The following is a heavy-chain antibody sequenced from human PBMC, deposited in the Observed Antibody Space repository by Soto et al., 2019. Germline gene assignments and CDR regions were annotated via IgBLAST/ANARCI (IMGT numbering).Heavy chain of an antibody. CDR3: ARELSSPARLDY. V-gene: IGHV3-7*01. J-gene: IGHJ4*02. Sequence: PGWSLRLSCAASGFTVGSYWMSWVRQAPGKGLEWVANIRQDGSEKYCVDSVKGRFTISRDNAKNSLYLQMNSLRVENTAVYYSARELSSPARLDYWGQGTLVTVSS. CDR2: IRQDGSEK. CDR1: GFTVGSYW. D-gene: IGHD2-2*01.